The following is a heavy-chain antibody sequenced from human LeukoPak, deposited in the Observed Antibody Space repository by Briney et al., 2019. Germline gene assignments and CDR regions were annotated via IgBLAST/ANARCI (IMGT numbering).Heavy chain of an antibody. J-gene: IGHJ4*02. D-gene: IGHD7-27*01. Sequence: PSETLSLTCGVSNYSMTNGYFWGWIRQPPGKGLEWIGSIYHNGRTFYNPSLKSRVTMSVDTSKNQFSLNLNSVTAADTAVYYCAKLGFNWGSGYYFDYWGQGTLVTVSS. CDR1: NYSMTNGYF. CDR2: IYHNGRT. CDR3: AKLGFNWGSGYYFDY. V-gene: IGHV4-38-2*01.